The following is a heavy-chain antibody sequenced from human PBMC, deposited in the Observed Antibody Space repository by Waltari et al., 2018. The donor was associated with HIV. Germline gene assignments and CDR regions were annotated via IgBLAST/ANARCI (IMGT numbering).Heavy chain of an antibody. D-gene: IGHD3-10*01. CDR2: ISSDGSNQ. J-gene: IGHJ5*01. CDR1: GFTFRDYA. CDR3: AKDAYGGHPKNWFDS. Sequence: QLQLVESGGGVVQPGKSLRLSCAASGFTFRDYAVHWVRQAPGKGLEWVTVISSDGSNQYYADSVKGRFTISRDNSKNTLSLQINSLKTEDTAIYYCAKDAYGGHPKNWFDSWGQGTLVTVSS. V-gene: IGHV3-30*18.